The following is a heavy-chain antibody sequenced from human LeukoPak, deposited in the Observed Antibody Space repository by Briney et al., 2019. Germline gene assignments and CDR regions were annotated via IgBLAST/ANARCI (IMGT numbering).Heavy chain of an antibody. CDR3: ARDAIFTIFGVVIDVWFDP. J-gene: IGHJ5*02. Sequence: SVKVSFKASGGTFSSYAISWVRQAPGQGLEWMGGIIPIFGTANYAQKFQGRVTITTDESTSTAYMELSSLRSEDTAVYYCARDAIFTIFGVVIDVWFDPWGQGTLVTVSS. D-gene: IGHD3-3*01. V-gene: IGHV1-69*05. CDR2: IIPIFGTA. CDR1: GGTFSSYA.